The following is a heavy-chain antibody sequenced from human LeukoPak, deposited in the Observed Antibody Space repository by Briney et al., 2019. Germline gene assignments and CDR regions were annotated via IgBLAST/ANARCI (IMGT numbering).Heavy chain of an antibody. CDR2: INHSGST. CDR1: GGSFSGYY. D-gene: IGHD5-12*01. Sequence: PSETLSLTCAVYGGSFSGYYWSCIRQPPGKGLEWIGEINHSGSTNYNPSLKSRVTISVDTSKNQFSLKLSSVTAADTAVYYCARVHIVATIQLVRYYYYYYYMDVWGKGTTVTVSS. CDR3: ARVHIVATIQLVRYYYYYYYMDV. J-gene: IGHJ6*03. V-gene: IGHV4-34*01.